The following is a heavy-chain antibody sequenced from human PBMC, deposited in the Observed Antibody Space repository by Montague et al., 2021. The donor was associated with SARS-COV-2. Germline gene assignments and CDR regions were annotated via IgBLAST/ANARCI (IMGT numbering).Heavy chain of an antibody. CDR1: GGSIRSGSYY. V-gene: IGHV4-61*02. D-gene: IGHD4-17*01. CDR2: IYSSGST. J-gene: IGHJ6*02. Sequence: TLSLTCTVSGGSIRSGSYYWSRIRQPAGKGLEWNGRIYSSGSTNYNPSLKSRVTMSVDTSKNQFSLKVSSVTAADTAVYYYARDYGDYSYYYGLDVWGQGTTVTVSS. CDR3: ARDYGDYSYYYGLDV.